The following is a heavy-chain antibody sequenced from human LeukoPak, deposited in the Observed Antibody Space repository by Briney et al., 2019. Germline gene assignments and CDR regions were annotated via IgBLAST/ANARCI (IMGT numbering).Heavy chain of an antibody. CDR2: IYYSGST. CDR3: ARAGDGSGSYDNADYDY. D-gene: IGHD3-10*01. Sequence: SETLSLTCTVSGGSISSSSYYWGWIRQPPGKGLEWIGSIYYSGSTYYNPSLKSRVTMSIDTSKNQFSLKLSSVTAADTAVYYCARAGDGSGSYDNADYDYWGQGTLVTVSS. V-gene: IGHV4-39*07. J-gene: IGHJ4*02. CDR1: GGSISSSSYY.